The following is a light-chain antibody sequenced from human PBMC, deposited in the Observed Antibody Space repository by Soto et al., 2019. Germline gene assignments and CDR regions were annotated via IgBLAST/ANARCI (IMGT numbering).Light chain of an antibody. CDR2: AAS. CDR3: QQTYTTPYT. Sequence: DIQMTQSPSSLSASVGDRVTITCRAGQNISSYLNWYQQKPGKAPKLLIHAASSLQSGVPSRFSGSGSGTDFTLTISSLQPEVFATYYCQQTYTTPYTFGLGTKLEIK. J-gene: IGKJ2*01. V-gene: IGKV1-39*01. CDR1: QNISSY.